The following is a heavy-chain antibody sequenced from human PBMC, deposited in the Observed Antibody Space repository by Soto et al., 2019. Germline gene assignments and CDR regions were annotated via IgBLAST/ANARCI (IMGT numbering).Heavy chain of an antibody. CDR1: GFAFGDYW. D-gene: IGHD3-22*01. CDR3: ARDYYHDNNEDS. J-gene: IGHJ5*01. V-gene: IGHV3-7*01. CDR2: IKQDGSEK. Sequence: GSLLLSCEASGFAFGDYWMSWVRQAPGKGLEWVANIKQDGSEKHFVGSVKGRFTISRDNTKNSLFLQMNSLRAEDTAVYYCARDYYHDNNEDSWGQGTLVTVSS.